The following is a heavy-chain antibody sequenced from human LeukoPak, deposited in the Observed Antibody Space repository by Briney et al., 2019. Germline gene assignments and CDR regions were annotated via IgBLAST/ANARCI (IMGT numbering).Heavy chain of an antibody. CDR2: IYSSGSI. D-gene: IGHD1-14*01. CDR1: GFTASSNH. V-gene: IGHV3-66*01. CDR3: AKGWGTLDY. J-gene: IGHJ4*02. Sequence: GGSLRLSCAASGFTASSNHMSWVRQAPGKGLEWVSLIYSSGSIYYADSVKGRFTISRDNSKNTLYLQMNSLRAEDTAVYYCAKGWGTLDYWGQGTLVTVSS.